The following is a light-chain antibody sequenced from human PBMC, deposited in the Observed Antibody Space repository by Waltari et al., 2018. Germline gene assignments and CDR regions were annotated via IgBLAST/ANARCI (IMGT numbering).Light chain of an antibody. CDR3: LQDYNYPRT. CDR2: AAS. Sequence: AIQMTQSPSSLSASVGDRVTITCRASQGIRNDLGWYQQKPGKAPKLLIYAASSLQSGVPSRCSGSGSGTDFTLTSSSLQPEDFATYYCLQDYNYPRTFGQGTKLEIK. J-gene: IGKJ2*01. V-gene: IGKV1-6*01. CDR1: QGIRND.